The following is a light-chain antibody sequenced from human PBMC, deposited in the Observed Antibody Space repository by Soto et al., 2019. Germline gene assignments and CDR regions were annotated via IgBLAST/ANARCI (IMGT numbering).Light chain of an antibody. Sequence: EIVLTQSPATLSLSPGERATLSCRASQTVSRFLAWYQQKPGQAPRLLFYDASNRATGIPARFSGSWSGTDFTLAITSLEPEDFAVYFCQQRSTWPPITFGQGTRLEIK. J-gene: IGKJ5*01. CDR3: QQRSTWPPIT. CDR1: QTVSRF. V-gene: IGKV3-11*01. CDR2: DAS.